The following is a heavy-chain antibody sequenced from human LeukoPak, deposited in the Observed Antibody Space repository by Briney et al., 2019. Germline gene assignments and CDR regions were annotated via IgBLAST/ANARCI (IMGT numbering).Heavy chain of an antibody. CDR3: VKASHYDILIGRHSARLWYFDY. CDR1: GFTFTTYA. V-gene: IGHV3-23*01. Sequence: SGGSLRLSCAASGFTFTTYAMNWLRQAPGKGLEWVSGICGGSGSTYYADSVKGRFSISRDNSKNNLYLQMNSLRADDTAVYYCVKASHYDILIGRHSARLWYFDYWGQGTLVTVSS. D-gene: IGHD3-9*01. J-gene: IGHJ4*02. CDR2: ICGGSGST.